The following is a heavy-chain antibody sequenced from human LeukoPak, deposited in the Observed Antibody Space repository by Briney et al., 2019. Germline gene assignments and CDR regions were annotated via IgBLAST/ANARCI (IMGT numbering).Heavy chain of an antibody. CDR2: ISGSGSTI. J-gene: IGHJ4*02. V-gene: IGHV3-23*01. CDR3: ARMSGSRLPGY. Sequence: GGSLRLSCAASGFTFSNFAMSWVRQAPGKGLEWISVISGSGSTINYTDSVKGRFTTSRDNSKNTLFLQMNSLRAEDTAVYYCARMSGSRLPGYWGQGTLVTVSS. CDR1: GFTFSNFA. D-gene: IGHD3-3*01.